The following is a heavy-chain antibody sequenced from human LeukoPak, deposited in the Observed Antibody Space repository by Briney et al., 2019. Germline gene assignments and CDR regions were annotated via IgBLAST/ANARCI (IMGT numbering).Heavy chain of an antibody. V-gene: IGHV4-39*01. D-gene: IGHD1-7*01. J-gene: IGHJ4*02. Sequence: SETLSLTCTVSGGSISSSIYYWGWIRQPPGKGLEWIGSIYYSGSTYYNPSLKSRVTISVDTSKNQFSLKLSSVTAADTAVYYCARHPNWNYYFDYWGQGTLVTVSS. CDR3: ARHPNWNYYFDY. CDR1: GGSISSSIYY. CDR2: IYYSGST.